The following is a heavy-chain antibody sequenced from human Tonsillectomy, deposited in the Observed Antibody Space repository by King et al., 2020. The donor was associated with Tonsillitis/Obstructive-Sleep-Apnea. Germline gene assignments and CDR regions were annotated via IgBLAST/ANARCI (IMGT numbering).Heavy chain of an antibody. D-gene: IGHD2/OR15-2a*01. J-gene: IGHJ1*01. CDR1: RYIFRNYW. V-gene: IGHV5-51*01. CDR3: ARGNREADNPVLDH. Sequence: VQLVESGAEVKKPGESLKISCRGSRYIFRNYWIGWVRQMPGKGLEWMGIIYPGDSDTRYSPSFQGQVTISADKSISTAYLQWSSLKASDTAIYYCARGNREADNPVLDHWGQGTLVIVAS. CDR2: IYPGDSDT.